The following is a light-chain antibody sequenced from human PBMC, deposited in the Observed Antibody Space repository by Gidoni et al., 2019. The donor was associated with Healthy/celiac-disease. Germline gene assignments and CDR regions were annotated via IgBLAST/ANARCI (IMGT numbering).Light chain of an antibody. CDR1: LGISRY. CDR2: SAS. CDR3: QQYYSYPLT. Sequence: AIRMTQSPSSFSASTGDRVTITCQASLGISRYLAWYQQKPGKAPKTLIYSASTLQSGVPSRFSGSGSGTDFTLTISCLQSEDFATYYCQQYYSYPLTFGGGTKVEIK. J-gene: IGKJ4*01. V-gene: IGKV1-8*01.